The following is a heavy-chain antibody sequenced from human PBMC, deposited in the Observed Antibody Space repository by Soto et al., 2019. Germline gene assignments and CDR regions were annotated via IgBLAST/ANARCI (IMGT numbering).Heavy chain of an antibody. CDR3: ARVRGTAMVVYYFDY. J-gene: IGHJ4*02. CDR2: ISTSGSNI. Sequence: GGSLSLSCAASGFTFSGYSMNWVRQAPGKGLEWVSYISTSGSNIYSADSVKGRFTISRDNAKNSLYLQMNSLRDEDTAVYYCARVRGTAMVVYYFDYWGQGTLVTVSS. D-gene: IGHD5-18*01. CDR1: GFTFSGYS. V-gene: IGHV3-48*02.